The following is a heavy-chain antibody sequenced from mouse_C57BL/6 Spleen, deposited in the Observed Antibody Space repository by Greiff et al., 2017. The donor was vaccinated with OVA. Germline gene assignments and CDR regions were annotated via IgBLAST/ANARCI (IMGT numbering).Heavy chain of an antibody. D-gene: IGHD1-1*01. V-gene: IGHV1-42*01. CDR3: ARGGRTTVVATRYFDV. CDR1: GYSFTGYY. Sequence: VQLKESGPELVKPGASVKISCKASGYSFTGYYMNWVKQSPEKSLEWIGEINPSTGGTTYNQKFKAKATLTVDKSSSTAYMQLKSLTSEDSAVYYCARGGRTTVVATRYFDVWGTGTTVTVSS. J-gene: IGHJ1*03. CDR2: INPSTGGT.